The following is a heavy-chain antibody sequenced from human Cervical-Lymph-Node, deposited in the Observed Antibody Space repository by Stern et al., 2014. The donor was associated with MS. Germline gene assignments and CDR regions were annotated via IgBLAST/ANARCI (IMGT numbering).Heavy chain of an antibody. V-gene: IGHV3-21*01. CDR2: LSNNSTHT. D-gene: IGHD4-17*01. Sequence: EVQLVQSGGGLVNPGESLRLSCDASGFTFSHYSINWVRQAPGKGLEWISSLSNNSTHTYYADSVEGRFTISRDSAKDSVSLHMVSLRAEDTAVYYCARARVGDYARSPHLDSWGQGTLVTVSS. CDR1: GFTFSHYS. CDR3: ARARVGDYARSPHLDS. J-gene: IGHJ4*02.